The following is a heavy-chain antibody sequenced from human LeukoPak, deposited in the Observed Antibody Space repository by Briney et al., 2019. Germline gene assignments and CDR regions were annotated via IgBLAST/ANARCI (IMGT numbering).Heavy chain of an antibody. CDR2: ISSSGSTI. CDR3: ARTPRRHIVVVTAILDY. V-gene: IGHV3-11*01. CDR1: GFTFSDYY. D-gene: IGHD2-21*02. J-gene: IGHJ4*02. Sequence: GGPLRLSCAASGFTFSDYYMSWIRQAPGKGLEWVSYISSSGSTIYYADSVKGRFTISRDNAKNSLYLQMNSLRAEDTAVYYCARTPRRHIVVVTAILDYWGQGTLVTVSS.